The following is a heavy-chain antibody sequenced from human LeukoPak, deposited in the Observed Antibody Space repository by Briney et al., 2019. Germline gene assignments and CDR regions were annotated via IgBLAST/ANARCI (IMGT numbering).Heavy chain of an antibody. Sequence: PGGSLRLSCAASGFIFHSHAMTWVRQAPGKGLEWVSAISGSGGSTYYADSVKGRFTISRDNSKNTLYLQMNSLRAEDTAVYYCAKVPHSYYDFWSGYYTIVGAGPFDYWGQGTLVTVSS. CDR2: ISGSGGST. CDR3: AKVPHSYYDFWSGYYTIVGAGPFDY. J-gene: IGHJ4*02. D-gene: IGHD3-3*01. CDR1: GFIFHSHA. V-gene: IGHV3-23*01.